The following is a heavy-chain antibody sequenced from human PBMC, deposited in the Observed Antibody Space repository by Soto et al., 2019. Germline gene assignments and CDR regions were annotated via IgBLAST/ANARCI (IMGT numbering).Heavy chain of an antibody. CDR3: AKDSGSYLGEVGDGFDY. Sequence: EVQLVESGGVVVQPGGSLRLSCAASGFTFDDYTMHWVRQAPGKGLEWVSLISWDGGSTYYADSVKGRFTISRDNSKNSLYLQMNSLRTEDTALYYCAKDSGSYLGEVGDGFDYWGQGTLVTVSS. CDR1: GFTFDDYT. CDR2: ISWDGGST. V-gene: IGHV3-43*01. J-gene: IGHJ4*02. D-gene: IGHD1-26*01.